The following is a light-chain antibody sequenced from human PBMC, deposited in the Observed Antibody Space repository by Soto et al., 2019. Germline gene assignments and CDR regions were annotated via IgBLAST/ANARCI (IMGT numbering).Light chain of an antibody. Sequence: EIVMTQSPAILSVSPGERATLSCRASQTVSSHLAWYQQRSGQAPRPLISGATTRATGIPARFSGSGSGTDFTLTITSLQSEDFAIYYCQQYYDWPITFGQGTRLEIK. V-gene: IGKV3-15*01. CDR2: GAT. J-gene: IGKJ5*01. CDR3: QQYYDWPIT. CDR1: QTVSSH.